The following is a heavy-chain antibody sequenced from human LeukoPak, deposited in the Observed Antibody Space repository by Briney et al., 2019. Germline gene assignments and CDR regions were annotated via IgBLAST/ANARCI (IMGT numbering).Heavy chain of an antibody. V-gene: IGHV3-21*04. J-gene: IGHJ4*02. CDR1: GFTFSSYS. CDR2: ISSSSSYI. D-gene: IGHD3-3*01. Sequence: PGGSLRLSCAASGFTFSSYSMNWVRQAPGKGLEWVSSISSSSSYIYYADSVKGRFTISRDNAKNSLYLQMNSLRAEDTAVYYCAKDPRVGSRVATPCYWGQGTLVTVSS. CDR3: AKDPRVGSRVATPCY.